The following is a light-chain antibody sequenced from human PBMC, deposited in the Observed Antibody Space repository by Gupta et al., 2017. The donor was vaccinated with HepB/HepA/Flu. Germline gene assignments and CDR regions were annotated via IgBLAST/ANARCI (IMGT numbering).Light chain of an antibody. V-gene: IGLV2-14*03. CDR1: SSDVGDYNY. CDR3: SAYTTSTTLV. Sequence: QSALTQPSSVSGSPGPSITISCTGTSSDVGDYNYISWHQQHPGKAPKLIIYDVSDRPAGVSNSFSGSKSGNTASLTISGRQAEDEADYYGSAYTTSTTLVFGTGTKVTVL. CDR2: DVS. J-gene: IGLJ1*01.